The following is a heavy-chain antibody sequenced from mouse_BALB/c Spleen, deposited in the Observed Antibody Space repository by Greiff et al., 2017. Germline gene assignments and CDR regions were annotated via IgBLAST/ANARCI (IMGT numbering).Heavy chain of an antibody. CDR1: GYTFSSYW. CDR3: ARSLRQFAY. CDR2: ILPGSGNT. V-gene: IGHV1-9*01. D-gene: IGHD1-2*01. J-gene: IGHJ3*01. Sequence: VKLQESGAELMKPGASVKISCKATGYTFSSYWIEWIKQRPGHGLEWIGEILPGSGNTNYNEKFKAKATFTAHTSSNTAYMQLSSLTSEDAAVYYCARSLRQFAYWGQGTLVTVSA.